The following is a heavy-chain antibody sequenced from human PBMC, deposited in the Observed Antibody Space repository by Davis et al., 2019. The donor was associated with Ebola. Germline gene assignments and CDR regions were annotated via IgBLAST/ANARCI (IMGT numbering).Heavy chain of an antibody. CDR1: GGSISSYY. D-gene: IGHD3-10*01. CDR2: IYYSGST. Sequence: PSETLSLTCTVSGGSISSYYWGWIRQPPGKGLEWIGSIYYSGSTYYNPSLKSRVTISVDTSKNQFSLKLSSVTAADTAVYYCARGRESYYGSGRSRLGFDYWGQGTLVTVSS. J-gene: IGHJ4*02. V-gene: IGHV4-39*07. CDR3: ARGRESYYGSGRSRLGFDY.